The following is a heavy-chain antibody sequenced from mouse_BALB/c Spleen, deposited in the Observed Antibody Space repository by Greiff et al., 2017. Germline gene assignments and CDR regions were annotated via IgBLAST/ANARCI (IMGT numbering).Heavy chain of an antibody. CDR3: ARGRAASRAMDY. CDR1: GYAFSSSW. J-gene: IGHJ4*01. Sequence: VQLQQSGPELVKPGASVKISCKASGYAFSSSWMNWVKQRPGQGLEWIGRIYPGDGDTNYNGKFKGKATLTADKSSSTAYMQLSSLTSVDSAVYFCARGRAASRAMDYWGQGTSVTVSS. V-gene: IGHV1-82*01. CDR2: IYPGDGDT. D-gene: IGHD6-1*01.